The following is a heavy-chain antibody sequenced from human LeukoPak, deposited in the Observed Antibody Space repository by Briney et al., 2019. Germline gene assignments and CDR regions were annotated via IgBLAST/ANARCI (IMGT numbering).Heavy chain of an antibody. CDR3: AKGANYYGSGTILGY. V-gene: IGHV3-23*01. CDR1: GVTFSSYA. CDR2: ISGSGGST. Sequence: GGSLRLSCAASGVTFSSYAMSWVRQAPGKGLEWVSAISGSGGSTYYADSVKGRFTISRDNSKDTLYLQMNSLRAEDTAVYYCAKGANYYGSGTILGYWGQGTLVTVSS. J-gene: IGHJ4*02. D-gene: IGHD3-10*01.